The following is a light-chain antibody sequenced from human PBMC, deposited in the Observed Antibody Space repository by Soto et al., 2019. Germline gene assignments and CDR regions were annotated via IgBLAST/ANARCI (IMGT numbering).Light chain of an antibody. J-gene: IGKJ5*01. CDR2: DAS. Sequence: EMTQSPPSLSASVGHIVIITCQASEDISNFLNWYQHKPGKAPKLLIYDASHLESGVPSRFSGSGSGTDFTSTINSLQTEDIATYYCQNYDNVNTITFGQGARVEV. V-gene: IGKV1-33*01. CDR3: QNYDNVNTIT. CDR1: EDISNF.